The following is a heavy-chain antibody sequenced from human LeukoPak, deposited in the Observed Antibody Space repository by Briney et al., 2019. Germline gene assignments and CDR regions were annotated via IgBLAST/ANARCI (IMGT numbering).Heavy chain of an antibody. CDR3: ARADSGSLDYFDY. Sequence: ASVKVSCKASGYTFTSYDINWVRQATGQGLEWMGWMNPNRGNTGYAQKFQGRVTMTRNTSISTAYMELSSLRSEDTAVYYCARADSGSLDYFDYWGQGTLVTVSS. V-gene: IGHV1-8*01. D-gene: IGHD1-26*01. J-gene: IGHJ4*02. CDR2: MNPNRGNT. CDR1: GYTFTSYD.